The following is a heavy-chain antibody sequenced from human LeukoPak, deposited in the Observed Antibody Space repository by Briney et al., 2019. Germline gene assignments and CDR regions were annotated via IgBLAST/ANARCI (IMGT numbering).Heavy chain of an antibody. D-gene: IGHD6-13*01. V-gene: IGHV3-30*02. J-gene: IGHJ3*02. Sequence: GGSLRLSCAASGFTFSSYGMHWVRQAPGKGLEWVAFIRYDGSNKYYADSVKGRFTISRDNSKNTLYLQMNSLRAEDTAVYYCAKLPSAAAAGTGDAFDIWGQGTMVTVSS. CDR3: AKLPSAAAAGTGDAFDI. CDR1: GFTFSSYG. CDR2: IRYDGSNK.